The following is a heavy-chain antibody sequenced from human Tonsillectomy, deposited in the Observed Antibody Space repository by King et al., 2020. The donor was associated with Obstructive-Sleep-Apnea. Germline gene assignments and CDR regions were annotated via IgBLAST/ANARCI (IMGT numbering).Heavy chain of an antibody. CDR1: GFTFGGYA. D-gene: IGHD3-22*01. Sequence: VQLGESGGGLVQPGRSLRLSCTESGFTFGGYAMCWFRQAPGKGLEWVGFIRRKVYGGTTEYAESVKGRFTISRDDSKSIAYLQMTSLKTEDTAVYYCTRDLGYYDTSGYLGFYWGQGTLVTVSS. CDR2: IRRKVYGGTT. V-gene: IGHV3-49*03. CDR3: TRDLGYYDTSGYLGFY. J-gene: IGHJ4*02.